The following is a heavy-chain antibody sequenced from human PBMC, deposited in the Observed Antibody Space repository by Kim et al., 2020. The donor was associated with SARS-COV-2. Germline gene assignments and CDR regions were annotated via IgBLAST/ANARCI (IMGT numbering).Heavy chain of an antibody. Sequence: SVKGRFTICRENAKNSLYLQMNSLRAEDTALYYCAKGTLRLYYYSGMDVWGQGTTVTVSS. D-gene: IGHD4-17*01. J-gene: IGHJ6*02. V-gene: IGHV3-9*01. CDR3: AKGTLRLYYYSGMDV.